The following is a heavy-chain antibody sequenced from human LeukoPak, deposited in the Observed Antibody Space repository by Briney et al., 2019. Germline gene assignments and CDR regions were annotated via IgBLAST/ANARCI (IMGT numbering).Heavy chain of an antibody. D-gene: IGHD6-19*01. V-gene: IGHV3-74*01. Sequence: GGSLRLSCAASGFTFSSYWMHWVRQAPGKGLVWVSRINSDGSSTSYADPVKGRFTISRDNAKNTLYLQMNSLRAEDTAVYYCARERAVAGLSMDVWGKGTTVTISS. CDR3: ARERAVAGLSMDV. CDR1: GFTFSSYW. J-gene: IGHJ6*03. CDR2: INSDGSST.